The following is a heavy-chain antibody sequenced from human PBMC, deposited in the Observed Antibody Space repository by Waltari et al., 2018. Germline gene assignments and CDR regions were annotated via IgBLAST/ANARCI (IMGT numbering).Heavy chain of an antibody. CDR1: GGSFSGYY. D-gene: IGHD3-22*01. CDR3: ARGRGYYDSSGFVNWFDP. J-gene: IGHJ5*02. Sequence: QVQLQQWGAGLLKPSETLSLTCAVYGGSFSGYYWSWIRQPPGKGLEWIGEINHSGSTNYNPSLKSRVTISVDTSKNQFSLKLSSVTAADTAVYYCARGRGYYDSSGFVNWFDPWGQGTLVTVSS. CDR2: INHSGST. V-gene: IGHV4-34*01.